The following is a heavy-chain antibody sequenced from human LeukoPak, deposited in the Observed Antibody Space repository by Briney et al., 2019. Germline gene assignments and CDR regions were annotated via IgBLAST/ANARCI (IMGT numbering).Heavy chain of an antibody. CDR1: GFTFDDYA. D-gene: IGHD6-19*01. V-gene: IGHV3-9*03. CDR3: AKGNSIAVAGHAFDI. J-gene: IGHJ3*02. CDR2: ISWNSGSI. Sequence: GGSLRLSCAASGFTFDDYAMHWVRQAPGKGLEWVSGISWNSGSIGYADSVKGRFTISRDNAKNSLYLQMNSLRAEDMALYYCAKGNSIAVAGHAFDIWGQGTMVTVSS.